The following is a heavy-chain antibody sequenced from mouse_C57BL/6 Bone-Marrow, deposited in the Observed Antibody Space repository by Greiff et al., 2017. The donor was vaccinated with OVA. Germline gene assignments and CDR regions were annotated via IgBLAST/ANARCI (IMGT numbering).Heavy chain of an antibody. CDR3: ARQRIYGNYLFAY. CDR1: GFTFSSYG. D-gene: IGHD2-1*01. J-gene: IGHJ3*01. Sequence: EVLLVASWGDLVKPGGSLKLSCAASGFTFSSYGMSWVRQTPDKRLAWVATISSGGSYTYYPDSVKGRFTISSDNAKNTLYLQMSSLKSEDTAMYYCARQRIYGNYLFAYWGQGTLVTVSA. V-gene: IGHV5-6*01. CDR2: ISSGGSYT.